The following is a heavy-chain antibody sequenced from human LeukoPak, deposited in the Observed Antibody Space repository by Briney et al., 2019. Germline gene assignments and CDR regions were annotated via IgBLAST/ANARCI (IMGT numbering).Heavy chain of an antibody. V-gene: IGHV3-7*03. CDR3: ARSQVVVASYYFDY. Sequence: PGGSLRLSCVASGFTFSSYAMSWVRQAPGKGLEWVANIKQDGSEKYYVDSVKGRFTISRDNAKNSLYLQMNSLRAEDTAVYYCARSQVVVASYYFDYWGQGTLVTVSS. CDR2: IKQDGSEK. CDR1: GFTFSSYA. J-gene: IGHJ4*02. D-gene: IGHD2-15*01.